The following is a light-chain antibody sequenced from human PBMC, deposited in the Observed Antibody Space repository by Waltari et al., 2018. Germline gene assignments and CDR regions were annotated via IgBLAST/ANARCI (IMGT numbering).Light chain of an antibody. Sequence: DIVMTQSPDSLAVSPGERATINCKSSQSVLYSSNNKNYLAWYQQKLGPPPKLLFYWASTREFGVPDRFSGSGSGTYFTLTISSLQAEDVAVYYCHQYYSTPWTFGQGTKVEIK. CDR2: WAS. V-gene: IGKV4-1*01. J-gene: IGKJ1*01. CDR3: HQYYSTPWT. CDR1: QSVLYSSNNKNY.